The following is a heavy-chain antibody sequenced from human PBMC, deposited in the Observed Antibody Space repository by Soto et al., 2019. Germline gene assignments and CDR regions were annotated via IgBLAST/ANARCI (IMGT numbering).Heavy chain of an antibody. V-gene: IGHV1-69*13. D-gene: IGHD3-22*01. Sequence: SVKVSCKASGGTFSSYAISWVRQDPGQGLEWMGGIIPIFGTANYAQKFQGRVTITADESTSTAYMELSSLRSEDTAVYYCARSRSSGYYFRYYYYYGMDVWGQGTTVTVSS. CDR3: ARSRSSGYYFRYYYYYGMDV. CDR1: GGTFSSYA. CDR2: IIPIFGTA. J-gene: IGHJ6*02.